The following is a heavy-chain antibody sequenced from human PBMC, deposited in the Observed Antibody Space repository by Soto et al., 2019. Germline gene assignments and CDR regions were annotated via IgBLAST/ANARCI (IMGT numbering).Heavy chain of an antibody. Sequence: QVQLQESGPGLVKPSQTLSLTCTVSGGSISSGGYYWSWIRQHPGKGLEWIGYIYYSGSTYYNPSLKSRVTIPVDTSKNQSTLKLSSVTAADTAVYYGACGGIIAAPVTSYDAFDIWGQGTMVTVSS. CDR1: GGSISSGGYY. CDR2: IYYSGST. D-gene: IGHD5-18*01. CDR3: ACGGIIAAPVTSYDAFDI. V-gene: IGHV4-31*03. J-gene: IGHJ3*02.